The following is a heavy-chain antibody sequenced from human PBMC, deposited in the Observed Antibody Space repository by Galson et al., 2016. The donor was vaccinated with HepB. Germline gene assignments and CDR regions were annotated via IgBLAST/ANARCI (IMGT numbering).Heavy chain of an antibody. Sequence: SLRLSCAASGFSFSSYVMFWVRQAPGKGLEFVSAIGSDGRSTHYADSLRGRFTVSRDNSKNMLYLQMSSLRAVDTAVYYCGKYEFDYWGQGTLVTVSS. J-gene: IGHJ4*02. D-gene: IGHD3-3*01. CDR3: GKYEFDY. V-gene: IGHV3-64D*09. CDR1: GFSFSSYV. CDR2: IGSDGRST.